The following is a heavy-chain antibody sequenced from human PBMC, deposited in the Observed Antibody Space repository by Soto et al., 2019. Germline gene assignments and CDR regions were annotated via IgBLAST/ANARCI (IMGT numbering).Heavy chain of an antibody. CDR3: ATWHEREHAYDV. CDR1: GLTISGKKY. J-gene: IGHJ3*01. Sequence: GGSLRLSCAAFGLTISGKKYVAWVRQAPGKGLEWVSALYDVDGSFYADSVKGRFTTSSDSSKTTVYLQMNDLRPDDTAVYYCATWHEREHAYDVWGQGTTVNVS. CDR2: LYDVDGS. D-gene: IGHD1-1*01. V-gene: IGHV3-53*01.